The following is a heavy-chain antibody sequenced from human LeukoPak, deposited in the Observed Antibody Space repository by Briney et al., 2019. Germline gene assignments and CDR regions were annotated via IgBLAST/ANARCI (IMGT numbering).Heavy chain of an antibody. V-gene: IGHV1-69*06. D-gene: IGHD5-18*01. CDR3: ARTWIQLWPPYYYYYMDV. J-gene: IGHJ6*03. CDR1: GGTFSSYA. Sequence: SVKVSCKASGGTFSSYAISWVRQAPGQGLEWMGGIIPIFGTANYAQKFQGRVTITADKSTSTAYMELSSLRSEDTAVYYCARTWIQLWPPYYYYYMDVWGKGTTVTVSS. CDR2: IIPIFGTA.